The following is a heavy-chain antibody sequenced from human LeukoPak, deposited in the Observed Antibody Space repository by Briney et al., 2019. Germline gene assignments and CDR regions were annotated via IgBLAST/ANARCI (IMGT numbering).Heavy chain of an antibody. J-gene: IGHJ6*03. Sequence: SQTLSLTCAISGDSVSSNSAAWNWIRQSPSRGLEWLGRTYYRSKWYNDYAVSVKSRITINPDTSKNQFSLQLNSVAPEDTAVYYCARVTSTAPFTYYYYMDVWGKGTTVTVSS. CDR2: TYYRSKWYN. CDR1: GDSVSSNSAA. D-gene: IGHD2-2*01. CDR3: ARVTSTAPFTYYYYMDV. V-gene: IGHV6-1*01.